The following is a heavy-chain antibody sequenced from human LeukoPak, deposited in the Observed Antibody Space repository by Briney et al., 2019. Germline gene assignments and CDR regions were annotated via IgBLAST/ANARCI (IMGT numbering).Heavy chain of an antibody. D-gene: IGHD1-26*01. CDR1: GXSISSYF. CDR2: IYYSGST. J-gene: IGHJ4*02. V-gene: IGHV4-59*01. CDR3: ARGATASYFDY. Sequence: SETLSLTCTVSGXSISSYFWSWIRQPPGKGLEWIGYIYYSGSTNYNPSLKSRVTISVDTSKSQFSLKLSSVTAADTAVYYCARGATASYFDYWGQGTLVTVSS.